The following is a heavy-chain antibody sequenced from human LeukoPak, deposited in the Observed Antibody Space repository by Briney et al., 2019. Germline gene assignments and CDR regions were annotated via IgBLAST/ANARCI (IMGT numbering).Heavy chain of an antibody. J-gene: IGHJ6*03. CDR2: IYPTGNT. Sequence: SETLSLTCTVSGASVSTYYWNWVRQPPGKGLEWIAYIYPTGNTKYNPSLESRVSISLGTSKNQFSLKLSSVTAADTAVYYCASSNGFDWSPEYYMDVWGEGTTVIVSS. CDR3: ASSNGFDWSPEYYMDV. CDR1: GASVSTYY. D-gene: IGHD3-9*01. V-gene: IGHV4-59*02.